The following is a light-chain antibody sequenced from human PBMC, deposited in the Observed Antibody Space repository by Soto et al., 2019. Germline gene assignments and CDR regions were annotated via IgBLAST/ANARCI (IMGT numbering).Light chain of an antibody. CDR2: AAS. CDR3: LQHNSYPFT. J-gene: IGKJ3*01. V-gene: IGKV1-17*01. Sequence: DIQMTQSPSSLSASVGDRVTITCRASQDIRSDLGWFQQKPGKAPKRLIYAASTLESGVPSRFSGSRSGTEFTLTISSLQPEDFETYYCLQHNSYPFTFGPGTKVDIX. CDR1: QDIRSD.